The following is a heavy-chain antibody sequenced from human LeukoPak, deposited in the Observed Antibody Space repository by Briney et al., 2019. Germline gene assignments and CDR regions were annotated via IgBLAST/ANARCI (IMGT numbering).Heavy chain of an antibody. CDR2: IYHTGST. Sequence: PSETLSLTCSVSGGPVTEYYWSWIRQPPGKGLEWIGYIYHTGSTNYSPSLKSRVTMSVDASRNQFSLKLVSVTAADTAVYYCARDRGSTGYYYLDSWGRGILVTVSP. V-gene: IGHV4-59*02. CDR1: GGPVTEYY. D-gene: IGHD6-19*01. CDR3: ARDRGSTGYYYLDS. J-gene: IGHJ4*02.